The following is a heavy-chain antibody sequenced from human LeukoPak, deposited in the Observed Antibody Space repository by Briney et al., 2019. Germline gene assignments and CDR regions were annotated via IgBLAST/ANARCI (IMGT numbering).Heavy chain of an antibody. CDR2: IYYSGST. D-gene: IGHD3-10*01. Sequence: PSETLSLTCTVSGGSISSSSYYWGWIRQPPGKGLEWIGSIYYSGSTNYNPSLKSRVTISVDKSKNQFSLKLSSVTAADTAVYYCARETSGTMVRGPMGYWGQGTLVTVSS. J-gene: IGHJ4*02. CDR3: ARETSGTMVRGPMGY. V-gene: IGHV4-39*07. CDR1: GGSISSSSYY.